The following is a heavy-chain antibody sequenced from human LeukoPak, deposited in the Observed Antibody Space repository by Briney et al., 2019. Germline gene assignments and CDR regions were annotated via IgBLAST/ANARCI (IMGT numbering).Heavy chain of an antibody. CDR3: ARDLGYYDSSGYYYGSSYYYYYYGMDV. CDR1: GFTFSSYE. J-gene: IGHJ6*02. Sequence: QPGGPLRLSCAASGFTFSSYEMNWLRQAPGKGLEWVSYISSSGSTIYYADSVKGRFTISRDNAKNSLYLQMNSLRAEDAAVYYCARDLGYYDSSGYYYGSSYYYYYYGMDVWGQGTTVTVSS. D-gene: IGHD3-22*01. CDR2: ISSSGSTI. V-gene: IGHV3-48*03.